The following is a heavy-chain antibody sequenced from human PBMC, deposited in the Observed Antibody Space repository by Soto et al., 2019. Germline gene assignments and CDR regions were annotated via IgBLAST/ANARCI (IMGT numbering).Heavy chain of an antibody. CDR2: IYYSGST. CDR3: ARSPLWFGEFQKFFDY. J-gene: IGHJ4*02. CDR1: GVSISSYY. D-gene: IGHD3-10*01. V-gene: IGHV4-59*08. Sequence: TSETLSLTCTVSGVSISSYYWSWIRQPPGKGLEWIGYIYYSGSTNYNPSLKSRVTISVDTSKNQFSLKLSSVTAADTAVYYCARSPLWFGEFQKFFDYWGQGTLVTVSS.